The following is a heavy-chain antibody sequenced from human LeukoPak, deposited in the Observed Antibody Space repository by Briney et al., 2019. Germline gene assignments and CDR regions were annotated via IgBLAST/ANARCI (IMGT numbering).Heavy chain of an antibody. CDR2: INPDGSGK. Sequence: PGGSLRLSCVDSGFTSTNQWMTWVRQAPGKGREGVATINPDGSGKQYADSLKGRFDISRDNAKSTLYLQMNSLRSDDTWVDNCASYTGGQGTLVTV. J-gene: IGHJ4*01. D-gene: IGHD4-11*01. CDR3: ASYT. CDR1: GFTSTNQW. V-gene: IGHV3-7*01.